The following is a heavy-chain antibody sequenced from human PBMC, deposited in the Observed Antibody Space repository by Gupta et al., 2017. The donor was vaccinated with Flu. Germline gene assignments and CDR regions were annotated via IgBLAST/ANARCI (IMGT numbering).Heavy chain of an antibody. CDR3: AREPTGN. CDR2: IYANGGT. J-gene: IGHJ4*02. CDR1: GASISSGNFY. Sequence: QVQLQESGPGLVKPSQTLSLTFTVSGASISSGNFYWGWIRQPAGKGLEWIGRIYANGGTGYNPSLKSRVTISRDTSRNHFSLNLISVTAADTAVYYCAREPTGNWGQGTLVIVSS. V-gene: IGHV4-61*02.